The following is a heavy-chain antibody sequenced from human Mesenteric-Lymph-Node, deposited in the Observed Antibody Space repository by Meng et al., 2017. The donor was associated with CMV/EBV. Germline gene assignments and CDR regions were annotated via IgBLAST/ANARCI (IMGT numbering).Heavy chain of an antibody. CDR3: AKGGGYCSSNTCKSSWGYFDH. J-gene: IGHJ4*02. CDR1: GFTFSSYS. Sequence: GESLKISCAASGFTFSSYSMNWVRQAPGKGLEWVSYISSSSSTIYYADSVKGRFTISRDNAKNSLYLQMNSLRAEDTAVYYCAKGGGYCSSNTCKSSWGYFDHWGQGTLVTVS. V-gene: IGHV3-48*04. D-gene: IGHD2-2*01. CDR2: ISSSSSTI.